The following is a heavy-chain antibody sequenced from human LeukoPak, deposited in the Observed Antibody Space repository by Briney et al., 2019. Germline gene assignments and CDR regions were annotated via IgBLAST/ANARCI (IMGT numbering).Heavy chain of an antibody. J-gene: IGHJ5*02. CDR3: ARDRRYSSSSGVVT. Sequence: GASVKVSCKASGYTFTSYGISWVRQAPGQGLEWMGWISAYNGNTNYAQKLQGRVTMTTDTSTSTAYMELRSLRSDDTAVYYCARDRRYSSSSGVVTWGQGTLVTVSS. V-gene: IGHV1-18*01. CDR1: GYTFTSYG. CDR2: ISAYNGNT. D-gene: IGHD6-6*01.